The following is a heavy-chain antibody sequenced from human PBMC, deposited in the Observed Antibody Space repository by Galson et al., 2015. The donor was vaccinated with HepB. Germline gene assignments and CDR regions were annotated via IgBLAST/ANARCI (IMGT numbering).Heavy chain of an antibody. CDR1: GFSFSDYW. J-gene: IGHJ4*02. CDR3: ARGIYGANL. D-gene: IGHD4-17*01. CDR2: ISTDGSIT. V-gene: IGHV3-74*01. Sequence: SLRLSCAASGFSFSDYWMLWVRQAPGKGLVWVSRISTDGSITSYADSVRGRFTISRDNAKNALYLQMNSLTAEDTALYYCARGIYGANLWGQGTLVAVSS.